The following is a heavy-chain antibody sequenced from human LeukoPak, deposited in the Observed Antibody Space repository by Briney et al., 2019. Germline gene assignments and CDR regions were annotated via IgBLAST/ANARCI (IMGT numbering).Heavy chain of an antibody. CDR2: IYTGGST. CDR3: ARYCSSISCYGDYYYMDV. D-gene: IGHD2-2*01. CDR1: GGSISSYY. V-gene: IGHV4-4*07. Sequence: WGTLSLTCTGSGGSISSYYWSWIRQPAGKGLEWIGRIYTGGSTYYNPSLMGRVSISADKSKNQFSLKLRSVTAADTAVYYCARYCSSISCYGDYYYMDVWGKGTKVTVS. J-gene: IGHJ6*03.